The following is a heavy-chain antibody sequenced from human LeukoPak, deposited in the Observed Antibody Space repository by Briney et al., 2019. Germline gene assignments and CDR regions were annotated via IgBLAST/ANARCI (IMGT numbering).Heavy chain of an antibody. CDR3: ARTLWFGELLSTYYYGMDV. CDR1: GGTFSSYA. Sequence: GASVKVSCKASGGTFSSYAISWVRQAPGQGLEWMGRIIPILGIANYAQKFQGRVTITADKSTSTAYVELSSLRSEDTAVYYCARTLWFGELLSTYYYGMDVWGQGTTVTVSS. CDR2: IIPILGIA. D-gene: IGHD3-10*01. J-gene: IGHJ6*02. V-gene: IGHV1-69*04.